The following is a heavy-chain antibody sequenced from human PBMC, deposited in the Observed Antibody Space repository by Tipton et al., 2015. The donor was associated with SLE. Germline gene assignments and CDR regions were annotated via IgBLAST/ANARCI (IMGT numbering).Heavy chain of an antibody. CDR3: GRGATTWRGAIYGMDV. V-gene: IGHV4-61*02. J-gene: IGHJ6*02. CDR2: ISSSGST. CDR1: GDSINTNNYF. Sequence: TLSLTCTVSGDSINTNNYFWSWIRQPAGKGLEWVGRISSSGSTNYNPSLKSRVIISVDTSKNQFSLKLSSVTAADTAVYYCGRGATTWRGAIYGMDVWGQGTTVTVSS. D-gene: IGHD1-1*01.